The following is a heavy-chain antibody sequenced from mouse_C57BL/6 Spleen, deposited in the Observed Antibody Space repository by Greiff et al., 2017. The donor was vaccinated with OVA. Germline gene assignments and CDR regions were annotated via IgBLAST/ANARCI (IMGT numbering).Heavy chain of an antibody. CDR1: GYSITSGYY. CDR3: ARDYYGSRGYFDV. J-gene: IGHJ1*03. V-gene: IGHV3-6*01. D-gene: IGHD1-1*01. Sequence: EVQLQQSGPGLMKPSQSLSLTCSVTGYSITSGYYWNWIRQFPGNKLEWMGYISYDGSNNYNPSLKNRISITRDTSKNQFFLKLNSVTTEDTATYYCARDYYGSRGYFDVWGTGTTVTVSS. CDR2: ISYDGSN.